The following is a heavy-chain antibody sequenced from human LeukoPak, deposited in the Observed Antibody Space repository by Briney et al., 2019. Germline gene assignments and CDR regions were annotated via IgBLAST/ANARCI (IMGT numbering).Heavy chain of an antibody. D-gene: IGHD2-15*01. V-gene: IGHV1-18*01. CDR3: ARVFESAYCSGGSCFDY. Sequence: ASVKVSCKASGYTFTSYGISWVRQAPGQGLEWMGWISAYNGNTNYAQKLQGRVTTTTDTSTSTAYMELRSLRSDGTAVYYCARVFESAYCSGGSCFDYWGQGTLVTVSS. CDR2: ISAYNGNT. J-gene: IGHJ4*02. CDR1: GYTFTSYG.